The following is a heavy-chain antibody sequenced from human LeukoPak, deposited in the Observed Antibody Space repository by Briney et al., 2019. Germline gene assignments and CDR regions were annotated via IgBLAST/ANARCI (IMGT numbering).Heavy chain of an antibody. CDR1: GGSISSYY. CDR3: ARLLSYYYGSGRWFDP. D-gene: IGHD3-10*01. V-gene: IGHV4-59*08. J-gene: IGHJ5*02. Sequence: SETLSLTCTVSGGSISSYYRSWIRQPPGKGLEWIGYIYYSGSTNYNPSLKSRVTISVDTSKNQFSLKLSSVTAADTAVYYCARLLSYYYGSGRWFDPWGQGTLVTVSS. CDR2: IYYSGST.